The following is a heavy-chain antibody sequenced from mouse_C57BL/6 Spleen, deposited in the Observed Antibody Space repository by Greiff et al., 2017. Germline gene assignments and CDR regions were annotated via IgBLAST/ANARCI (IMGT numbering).Heavy chain of an antibody. CDR3: ATRDGSSYRCYYFDY. Sequence: VQLQQPGAELVKPGASVKLSCKASGYTFTSYWMQWVKQRPGQGLEWIGEINPSDSYTNYNQKFKGKAPLTVDKSSSTAYMQLSSLPSEDSAVYYCATRDGSSYRCYYFDYWGQGTTLTVSS. CDR1: GYTFTSYW. CDR2: INPSDSYT. J-gene: IGHJ2*01. D-gene: IGHD1-1*01. V-gene: IGHV1-50*01.